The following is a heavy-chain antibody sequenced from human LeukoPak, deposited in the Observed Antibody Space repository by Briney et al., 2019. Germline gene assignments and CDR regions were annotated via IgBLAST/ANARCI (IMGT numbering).Heavy chain of an antibody. J-gene: IGHJ4*02. D-gene: IGHD3-10*01. CDR2: ISDSGST. V-gene: IGHV4-59*02. Sequence: SETLSLTCTVSGVSVSSYYWSWVRQPPGKGLEWIGYISDSGSTNYNPSLRGRVTISVDTSKNQFSLKLNSVTAADTAMYYCARGRRDYFDYWGQGTLVTVSS. CDR3: ARGRRDYFDY. CDR1: GVSVSSYY.